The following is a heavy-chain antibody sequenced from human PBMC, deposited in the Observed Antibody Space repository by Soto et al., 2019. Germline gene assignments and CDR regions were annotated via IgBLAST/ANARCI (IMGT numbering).Heavy chain of an antibody. CDR3: ARGGDYYGSGSYYGYYYYGMDV. CDR2: ISYDGSNK. D-gene: IGHD3-10*01. J-gene: IGHJ6*02. V-gene: IGHV3-30-3*01. Sequence: GGSLRLSCAASGFTFSSYAMHWVRQAPGKGLEWVAVISYDGSNKYYADSVKGRFTISRDNSKNTLYLQMNSLRAEDTAVYYCARGGDYYGSGSYYGYYYYGMDVWGQGTTVTVSS. CDR1: GFTFSSYA.